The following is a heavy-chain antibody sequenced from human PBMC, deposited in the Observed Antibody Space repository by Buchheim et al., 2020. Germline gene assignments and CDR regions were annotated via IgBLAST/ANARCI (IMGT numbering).Heavy chain of an antibody. CDR2: MNPNSGNT. V-gene: IGHV1-8*01. Sequence: QVQLVQSGAEVKKPGASVKVSCKASGYTFTSYDINWVRQATGQGLEWMGWMNPNSGNTGYAQKFKGRVTMTRNTSISTAYMELSSLRSEDTAVYYCSRQGLRYFDWFVRENWFDPWGQGTL. J-gene: IGHJ5*02. D-gene: IGHD3-9*01. CDR3: SRQGLRYFDWFVRENWFDP. CDR1: GYTFTSYD.